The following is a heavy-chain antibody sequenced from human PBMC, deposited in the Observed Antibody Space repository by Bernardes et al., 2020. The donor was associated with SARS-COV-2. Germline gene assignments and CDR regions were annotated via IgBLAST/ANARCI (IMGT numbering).Heavy chain of an antibody. D-gene: IGHD3-22*01. CDR2: INPNSGGT. J-gene: IGHJ3*02. CDR3: ARLPFCYGSRGVTGAFDI. V-gene: IGHV1-2*02. CDR1: GYTFTGYY. Sequence: ASVKVSCKASGYTFTGYYMHWVRQAPGQGLEWMGWINPNSGGTNYAQKFQGRVTMTRDTSISTAYMELSRLRSDDTAVYYCARLPFCYGSRGVTGAFDIWGQGTMVTVSS.